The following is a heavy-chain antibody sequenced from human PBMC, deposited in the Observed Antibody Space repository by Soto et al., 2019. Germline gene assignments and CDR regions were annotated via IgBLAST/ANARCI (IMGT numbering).Heavy chain of an antibody. CDR3: ARVKASAAGVLGYCYYGMDV. V-gene: IGHV4-34*01. Sequence: PSETLSLTCAVYGGSFSGYYWSWIRQPPGKGLEWIGEINHSGSTNYNPSLKSRVTISVDTSKNQFSLKLSSVTAADTAVYYCARVKASAAGVLGYCYYGMDVWGQGTTVTVSS. D-gene: IGHD6-13*01. CDR2: INHSGST. J-gene: IGHJ6*02. CDR1: GGSFSGYY.